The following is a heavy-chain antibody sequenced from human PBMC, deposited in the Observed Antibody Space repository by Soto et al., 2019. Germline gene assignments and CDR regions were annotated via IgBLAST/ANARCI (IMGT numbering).Heavy chain of an antibody. CDR1: GGSISSGGYY. CDR3: ARAGGYYYDTFWFDP. V-gene: IGHV4-31*03. D-gene: IGHD3-22*01. CDR2: IYYSGST. Sequence: SETLSLTCTVSGGSISSGGYYWSWIRQHPGKGLEWIGYIYYSGSTYYDPSLKSRVTISVDTSKNQFSLKLSSVTAADTAVYYCARAGGYYYDTFWFDPWGQGTLVTVSS. J-gene: IGHJ5*02.